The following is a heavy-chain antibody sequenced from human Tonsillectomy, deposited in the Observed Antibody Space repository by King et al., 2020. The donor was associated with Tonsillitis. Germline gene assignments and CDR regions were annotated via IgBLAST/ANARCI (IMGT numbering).Heavy chain of an antibody. Sequence: EVQLVESGGGLVKPGGSLRLSCAASGFTFRTYGKNWVRQAPGRGLEWVSSISGSSSFIYYADSVKGRFTISRDNAKNSLYLQMNSLSAEDTAVYYCTRNILPADTAILYWGQGTLVTVSS. D-gene: IGHD5-18*01. CDR3: TRNILPADTAILY. CDR2: ISGSSSFI. V-gene: IGHV3-21*01. CDR1: GFTFRTYG. J-gene: IGHJ4*02.